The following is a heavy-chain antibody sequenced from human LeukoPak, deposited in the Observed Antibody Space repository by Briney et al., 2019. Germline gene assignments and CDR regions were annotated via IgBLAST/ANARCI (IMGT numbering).Heavy chain of an antibody. CDR1: GFTFSSYA. CDR3: ARGGAARRENFDY. J-gene: IGHJ4*02. Sequence: GGSLRLSCAASGFTFSSYAMSWVRQAPGKGLEWVSGISGSGGFTYYADSVKGRFTISRDNAKNSLYLQMNSLRAEDTAVYYCARGGAARRENFDYWGQGTLVTVSS. D-gene: IGHD6-6*01. CDR2: ISGSGGFT. V-gene: IGHV3-23*01.